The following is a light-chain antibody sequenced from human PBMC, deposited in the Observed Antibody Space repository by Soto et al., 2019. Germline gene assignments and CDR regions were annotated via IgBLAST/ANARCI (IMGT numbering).Light chain of an antibody. Sequence: QSALTQPASASGSPGQSITISCTGTSSDIGGYDYVSWYQQHPGKAPKLMVYKVSNRPSGVPNRFSGSKSGNTASLTISGLQAEDEADYYCSSYTSSSNLVFGGGTKLTVL. CDR1: SSDIGGYDY. J-gene: IGLJ2*01. CDR3: SSYTSSSNLV. V-gene: IGLV2-14*01. CDR2: KVS.